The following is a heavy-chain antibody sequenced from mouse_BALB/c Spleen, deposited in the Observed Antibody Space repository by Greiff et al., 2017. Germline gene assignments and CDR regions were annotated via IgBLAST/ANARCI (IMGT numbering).Heavy chain of an antibody. D-gene: IGHD1-2*01. CDR2: INPSSGYT. V-gene: IGHV1-4*02. J-gene: IGHJ4*01. CDR3: ARGDNYGYGAMDY. CDR1: GYTFTSYT. Sequence: VQLVESGAELVKPGASVKMSCKASGYTFTSYTMHWVKQRPGQGLEWIGYINPSSGYTEYNQKFKDKTTLTADKSSSTAYMQLSSLTSEDSAVYYCARGDNYGYGAMDYWGQGTSVTVSS.